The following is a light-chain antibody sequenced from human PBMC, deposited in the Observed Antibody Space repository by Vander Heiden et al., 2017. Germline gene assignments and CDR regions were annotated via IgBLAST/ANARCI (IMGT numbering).Light chain of an antibody. CDR2: GNG. Sequence: QSALTQPPSVSGAPGQTVTIPCTGGSSNIGGRYEVLWYQQLRGTDPNLLIYGNGDRPSGVPDRFSVSKSDTSGSLAITGLQAEDEADYYCQCYDISRSAWVFGGGTRLTVL. V-gene: IGLV1-40*01. CDR3: QCYDISRSAWV. CDR1: SSNIGGRYE. J-gene: IGLJ3*02.